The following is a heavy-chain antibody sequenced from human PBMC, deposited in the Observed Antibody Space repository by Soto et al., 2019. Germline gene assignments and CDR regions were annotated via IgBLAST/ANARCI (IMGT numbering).Heavy chain of an antibody. Sequence: ASVKVSCKASGYTFTGYYMHWVRQAPGQGLEWMGIINPSGGSTSYAQKFQGRVTMTRDTSTSTVYMELSSLRSEDTAVYYCARDRGYYYDSSGYYSDAFDIWGQGTMVTVSS. CDR3: ARDRGYYYDSSGYYSDAFDI. CDR1: GYTFTGYY. CDR2: INPSGGST. J-gene: IGHJ3*02. D-gene: IGHD3-22*01. V-gene: IGHV1-46*01.